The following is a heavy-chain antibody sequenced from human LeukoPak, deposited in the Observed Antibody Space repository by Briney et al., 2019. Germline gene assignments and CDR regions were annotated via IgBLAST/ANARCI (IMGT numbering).Heavy chain of an antibody. J-gene: IGHJ5*02. Sequence: SETLSLTCGVSGDSITSFYWSWIRQAPGKGLECIGFIYINGDTSYNPSLKGRATLSLDTSRNQFSLRLTSVTAADTAVYYCAKTARTFPSWGPGILVTVSS. V-gene: IGHV4-4*09. CDR3: AKTARTFPS. CDR2: IYINGDT. D-gene: IGHD1-7*01. CDR1: GDSITSFY.